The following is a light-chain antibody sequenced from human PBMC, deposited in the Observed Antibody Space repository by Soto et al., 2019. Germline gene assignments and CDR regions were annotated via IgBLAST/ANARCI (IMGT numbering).Light chain of an antibody. CDR3: QQYEASPLT. CDR2: DAS. V-gene: IGKV3-11*01. CDR1: QSVSSY. J-gene: IGKJ3*01. Sequence: EIVLTQSPATLSLSTGERDTLSCRASQSVSSYLAWYQQKPGQAPRLLIYDASNRATGIPARFSGSGSGTDFALTISRLEPEDFALYYCQQYEASPLTFGPGTKVDIK.